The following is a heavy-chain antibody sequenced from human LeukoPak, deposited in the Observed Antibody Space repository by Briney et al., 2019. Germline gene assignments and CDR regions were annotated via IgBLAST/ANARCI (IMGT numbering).Heavy chain of an antibody. V-gene: IGHV4-39*07. CDR2: IYYSGST. Sequence: WVRQAPGKGLEWIGSIYYSGSTYYNPSLKSRVTISVDTSKNQFSLKLSSVTAADTAVYYCATSGVTRDYFDYWGQGTLVTVSS. CDR3: ATSGVTRDYFDY. J-gene: IGHJ4*02. D-gene: IGHD4-23*01.